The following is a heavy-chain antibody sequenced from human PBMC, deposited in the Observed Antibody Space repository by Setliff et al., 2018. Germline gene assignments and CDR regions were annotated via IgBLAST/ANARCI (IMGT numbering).Heavy chain of an antibody. Sequence: PGGSLRLSCAASGFTFGDFAMTWVRQAPGKGLEWVSGIGGRGISTYYADSVKGRFIISRDNSENSVYLQMNSLRAEDTAVYYCARDMYITGWNAFDLWGRGTLVTVSS. V-gene: IGHV3-23*01. CDR1: GFTFGDFA. CDR3: ARDMYITGWNAFDL. CDR2: IGGRGIST. D-gene: IGHD1-1*01. J-gene: IGHJ2*01.